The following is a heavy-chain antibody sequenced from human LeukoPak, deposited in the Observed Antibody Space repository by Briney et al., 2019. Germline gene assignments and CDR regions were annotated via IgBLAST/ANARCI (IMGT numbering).Heavy chain of an antibody. CDR1: GFTFSDYY. CDR2: ISSSGSTI. Sequence: GGSLRLSCAASGFTFSDYYMSWIRQAPGKGLEWVSYISSSGSTIYYADSVKGRFTISRDNSKNTLYVQMNSLRAEDTAVYYCAKDLICFDYWGQGTLVTVSS. J-gene: IGHJ4*02. CDR3: AKDLICFDY. V-gene: IGHV3-11*01.